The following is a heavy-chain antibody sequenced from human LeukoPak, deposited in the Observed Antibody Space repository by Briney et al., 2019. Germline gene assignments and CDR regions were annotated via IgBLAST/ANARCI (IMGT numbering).Heavy chain of an antibody. J-gene: IGHJ6*02. Sequence: GESLKISCKGSGYRFTSYWIGWVRQMPGKGLEWMGIIYHGDSDTRYSPSFQGQVTISVDKSISTAYLQWSSLKASDTAMYYCTRRIAVSGIGYYGMDVWGQGTTVTVSS. V-gene: IGHV5-51*01. CDR2: IYHGDSDT. D-gene: IGHD6-19*01. CDR1: GYRFTSYW. CDR3: TRRIAVSGIGYYGMDV.